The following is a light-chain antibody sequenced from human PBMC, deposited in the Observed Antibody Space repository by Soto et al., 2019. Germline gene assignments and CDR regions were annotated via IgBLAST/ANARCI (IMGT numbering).Light chain of an antibody. CDR3: QQYNNWPWT. V-gene: IGKV3D-15*01. CDR1: HSFSNN. J-gene: IGKJ1*01. Sequence: IVXXXSPXTRALSPXXRATLSCRARHSFSNNYLAWYQQKPGQAPRLLIYGASNRATGIPDRFSGSGSGTDFTLTISSLQSEDFAVYYCQQYNNWPWTFGQGTKVDI. CDR2: GAS.